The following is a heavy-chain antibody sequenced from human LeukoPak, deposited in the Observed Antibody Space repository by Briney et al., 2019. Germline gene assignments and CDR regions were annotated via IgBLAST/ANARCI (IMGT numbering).Heavy chain of an antibody. V-gene: IGHV3-74*03. D-gene: IGHD4-11*01. CDR1: GLTLNTYW. J-gene: IGHJ6*02. CDR3: AKDKVTVTTSDYYYYGMDV. Sequence: GGSLRLSCAASGLTLNTYWVHWVRQAPGKGLVWVSQISSDGSNTKYADSVKGRLTISRDNSKNTLYLQMNSLRAEDTAVYYCAKDKVTVTTSDYYYYGMDVWGQGTTVTVSS. CDR2: ISSDGSNT.